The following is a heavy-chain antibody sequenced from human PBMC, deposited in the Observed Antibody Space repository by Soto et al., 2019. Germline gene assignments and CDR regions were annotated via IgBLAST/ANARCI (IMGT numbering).Heavy chain of an antibody. CDR2: INAGNGNT. CDR3: ARSIVVVTALDY. D-gene: IGHD2-21*02. CDR1: GYTFTSYA. J-gene: IGHJ4*02. Sequence: QVQLVQSGAEEKKPGASVKVSCKASGYTFTSYAMHWVRQAPGQRLEWMGWINAGNGNTKYSQKFQGRVTITRDTSVSTADMELSSLRSEDTAVYYCARSIVVVTALDYWGQGTLVTVSS. V-gene: IGHV1-3*05.